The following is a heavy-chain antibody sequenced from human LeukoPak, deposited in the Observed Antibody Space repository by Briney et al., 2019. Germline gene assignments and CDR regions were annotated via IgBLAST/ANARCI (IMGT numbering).Heavy chain of an antibody. CDR3: ARDQQLALYYYYYMDV. CDR2: ISSSSSTV. J-gene: IGHJ6*03. D-gene: IGHD6-13*01. V-gene: IGHV3-48*02. CDR1: GFTFSSYS. Sequence: TGGSLRLSCAASGFTFSSYSMNWVRQAPGKGLERVSYISSSSSTVYYADSVKGRFTISRDNAKNSLYLQMNSLRDEDTAVYYCARDQQLALYYYYYMDVWGKGTTVTVSS.